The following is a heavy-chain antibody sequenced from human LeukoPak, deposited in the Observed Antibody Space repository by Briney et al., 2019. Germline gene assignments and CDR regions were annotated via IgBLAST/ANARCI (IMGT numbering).Heavy chain of an antibody. CDR1: GFTFSSYA. J-gene: IGHJ6*02. Sequence: GGSLRLSCAASGFTFSSYAMSWVRQAPGKGLEWVSVISASGGRTSYADSVKGRFTVSRDNSKNTLYLQMNSLRAEDTAVYYCARASIFDFYYYGMDVWGQGTTVTVSS. CDR3: ARASIFDFYYYGMDV. CDR2: ISASGGRT. V-gene: IGHV3-23*01. D-gene: IGHD3-3*02.